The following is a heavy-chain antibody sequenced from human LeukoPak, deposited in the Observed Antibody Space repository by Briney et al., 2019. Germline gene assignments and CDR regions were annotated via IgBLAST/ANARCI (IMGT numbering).Heavy chain of an antibody. J-gene: IGHJ4*02. CDR1: GYTFTSYD. CDR2: MNPNSGNT. CDR3: ASVAAGTLSFDY. D-gene: IGHD6-13*01. Sequence: GGSVSVSCTASGYTFTSYDINWVRQAAGQGLEWMGWMNPNSGNTDYAQKFQGRVTMTRNTSISTAYMELSSLRSEDTAVYYCASVAAGTLSFDYWGQGTLVTVSS. V-gene: IGHV1-8*01.